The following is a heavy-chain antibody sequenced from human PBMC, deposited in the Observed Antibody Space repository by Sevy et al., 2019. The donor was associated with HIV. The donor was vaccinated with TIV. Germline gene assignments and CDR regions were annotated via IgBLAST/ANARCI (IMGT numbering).Heavy chain of an antibody. CDR2: VSSRGAIT. D-gene: IGHD3-10*01. J-gene: IGHJ4*02. CDR3: ARGLSTYGSYYFDF. CDR1: GFIFSSHE. V-gene: IGHV3-48*03. Sequence: GGSLRLSCAASGFIFSSHELNWVRQAPGKGLEWVSYVSSRGAITHYADSVRGRFTISRDNAQNSLYLQMNSLRVEDTAIYLCARGLSTYGSYYFDFWGRGTLVTVSS.